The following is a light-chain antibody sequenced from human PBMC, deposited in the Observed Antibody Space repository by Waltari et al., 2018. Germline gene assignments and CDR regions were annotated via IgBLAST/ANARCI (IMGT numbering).Light chain of an antibody. CDR2: KVS. J-gene: IGKJ1*01. V-gene: IGKV2D-29*02. Sequence: DIVMTQTPLSLSVTPGQPASISCKSSQSLLHSDGKTYLYWYLQKPGQSPQLLIYKVSNRDSGVPDRFSGSGSGTDFTLKISRVEAEDVGVYYCMQSIHWPWTFGQGTKVEIK. CDR1: QSLLHSDGKTY. CDR3: MQSIHWPWT.